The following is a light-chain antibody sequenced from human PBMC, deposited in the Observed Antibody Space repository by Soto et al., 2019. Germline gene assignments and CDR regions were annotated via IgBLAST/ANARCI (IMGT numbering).Light chain of an antibody. CDR2: DAS. Sequence: EIVLTQSPATLSLSPGERATLSCRASQSVSSYLAWYQQKPGQAPRLLIYDASKRATGIPARFSGSGSGTAFTLTTISLEPKDVAVYYCQQHSNWPLSFGGGTKVEIK. J-gene: IGKJ4*02. CDR3: QQHSNWPLS. CDR1: QSVSSY. V-gene: IGKV3-11*01.